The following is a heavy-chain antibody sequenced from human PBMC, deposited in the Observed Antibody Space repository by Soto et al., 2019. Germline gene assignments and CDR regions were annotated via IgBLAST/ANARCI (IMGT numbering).Heavy chain of an antibody. CDR3: ARVGRRGYSASGYYYGMDV. J-gene: IGHJ6*02. V-gene: IGHV3-13*01. D-gene: IGHD3-22*01. Sequence: GGSLRLSCAASGFTFSSYDMHWVRQATGKGLEWVSAIGTAGDTYYPGSVKGRFTISRENAKNSLYLQMNSLRAEDTAVYYCARVGRRGYSASGYYYGMDVWGQGTTVTISS. CDR2: IGTAGDT. CDR1: GFTFSSYD.